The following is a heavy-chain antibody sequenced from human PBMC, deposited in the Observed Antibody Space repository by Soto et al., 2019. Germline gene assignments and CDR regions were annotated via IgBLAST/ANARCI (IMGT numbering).Heavy chain of an antibody. CDR2: ISGSGGST. D-gene: IGHD2-2*01. J-gene: IGHJ5*02. CDR1: GFTFSSYA. V-gene: IGHV3-23*01. CDR3: AKDPYCSSTSCSNWFDP. Sequence: GGSLRLSCAASGFTFSSYAMSWVRQAPGKGLEWVSAISGSGGSTYYADSVKGRFTISRDNSKNTLYLQMNSLRAEDTVVYYCAKDPYCSSTSCSNWFDPWGQGTLVTVSS.